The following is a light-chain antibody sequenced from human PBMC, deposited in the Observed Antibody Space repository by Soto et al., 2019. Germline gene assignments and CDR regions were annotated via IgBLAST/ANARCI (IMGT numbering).Light chain of an antibody. CDR2: DIS. J-gene: IGKJ5*01. Sequence: EIVWTQSPGTLSLSPGERAPLSWRASQSVSNNYLAWHQQRPGQAPRLLIYDISNRAAGVPARFSGSCSETEFPLTIRSLQSEDFAVYFCQQYNNWPSFGQGTRLDIK. V-gene: IGKV3-15*01. CDR3: QQYNNWPS. CDR1: QSVSNN.